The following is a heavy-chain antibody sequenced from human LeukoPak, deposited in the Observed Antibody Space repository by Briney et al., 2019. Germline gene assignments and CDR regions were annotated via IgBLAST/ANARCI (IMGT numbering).Heavy chain of an antibody. CDR2: IIPILGIA. D-gene: IGHD3-3*01. CDR1: GYTFTGYY. CDR3: ARDPFGVVPNEVYFDY. J-gene: IGHJ4*02. Sequence: GASVKVSCKASGYTFTGYYMHWVRQAPGQGLEWMGRIIPILGIANYAQKFQGRVTITADKSTSTAYMELSSLRSEDTAVYYCARDPFGVVPNEVYFDYWGQGTLVTVSS. V-gene: IGHV1-69*04.